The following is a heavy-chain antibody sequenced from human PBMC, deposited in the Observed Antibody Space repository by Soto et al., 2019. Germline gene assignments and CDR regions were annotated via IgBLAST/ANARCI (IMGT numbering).Heavy chain of an antibody. J-gene: IGHJ5*02. CDR1: GGSISSYY. CDR2: IYYSGST. Sequence: LSLTCTVSGGSISSYYWSWIRQPPGKGLEWIGYIYYSGSTNYNPSLKSRVTISVDTSKNQFSLKLSSVTAADTAVYYCATQGARPHNWFDPWGQGTLVTVSS. D-gene: IGHD1-26*01. CDR3: ATQGARPHNWFDP. V-gene: IGHV4-59*01.